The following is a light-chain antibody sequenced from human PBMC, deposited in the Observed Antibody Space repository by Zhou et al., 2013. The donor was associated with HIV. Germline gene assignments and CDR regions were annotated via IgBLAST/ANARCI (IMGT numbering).Light chain of an antibody. CDR2: DAS. Sequence: EIVLTQSPATLSLSPGDRATLSCRASQSVRKSLAWYQQKRGQAPRLLIYDASNRATGIPARFSGSGSGPDFTLTISSLEPEDFAVYYCQQYGSSPPNTFGQGTKLEIK. CDR3: QQYGSSPPNT. J-gene: IGKJ2*01. CDR1: QSVRKS. V-gene: IGKV3-11*01.